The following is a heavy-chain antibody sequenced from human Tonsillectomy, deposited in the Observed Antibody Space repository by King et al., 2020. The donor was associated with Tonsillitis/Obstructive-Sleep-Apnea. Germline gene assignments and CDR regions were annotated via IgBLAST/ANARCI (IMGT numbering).Heavy chain of an antibody. CDR2: IIPIFGTA. J-gene: IGHJ6*03. D-gene: IGHD3-3*01. CDR1: GGTFSSYA. Sequence: VQLVQSGAEVKKPGSSVKVSCKASGGTFSSYAISWVRQAPGQGLEWMGGIIPIFGTANYAQKFQGRVTITADESTSTAYMELSSLRSEDTAVYYCARDSQYYDFWSGYYNGNYYNYYYMDVWGKGTTVTVSS. V-gene: IGHV1-69*12. CDR3: ARDSQYYDFWSGYYNGNYYNYYYMDV.